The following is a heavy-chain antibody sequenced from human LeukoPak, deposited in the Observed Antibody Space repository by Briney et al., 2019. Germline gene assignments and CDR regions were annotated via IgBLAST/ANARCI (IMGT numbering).Heavy chain of an antibody. V-gene: IGHV1-24*01. D-gene: IGHD1-26*01. J-gene: IGHJ4*02. Sequence: ASVTVSCTVSGYTLTELSMHWVRQAPGKGLEWMGGFDPEDGETIYAQKFQGRVTMTEDTSTDTAYMELSSLRSEDTAVYYCATGDGGSYIGFDYWGQGTLVTVFS. CDR2: FDPEDGET. CDR1: GYTLTELS. CDR3: ATGDGGSYIGFDY.